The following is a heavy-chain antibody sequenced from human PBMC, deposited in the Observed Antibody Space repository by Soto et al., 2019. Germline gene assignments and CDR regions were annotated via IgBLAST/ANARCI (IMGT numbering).Heavy chain of an antibody. D-gene: IGHD4-17*01. Sequence: GGSLRLACAASGFTFSSYGMHWVRQAPGKGLEWVAVIWYDGSNKFYADSVKGRFTISRDNSKNTLYLQMNSLRAEDTAVYYCASYTVTSGFDYWGQGTLVTV. V-gene: IGHV3-33*01. CDR1: GFTFSSYG. CDR3: ASYTVTSGFDY. J-gene: IGHJ4*02. CDR2: IWYDGSNK.